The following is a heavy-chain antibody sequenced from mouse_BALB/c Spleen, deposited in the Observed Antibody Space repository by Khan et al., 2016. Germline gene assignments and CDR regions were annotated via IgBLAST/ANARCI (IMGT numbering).Heavy chain of an antibody. D-gene: IGHD2-4*01. CDR1: GYTFTDYE. V-gene: IGHV1-15*01. CDR3: AKGLRRGYYFDS. CDR2: IHPGGGGS. J-gene: IGHJ2*01. Sequence: QVRLQQSGAELVRPGASVKLSCKALGYTFTDYEMHWVKQTPVHGLEWIGAIHPGGGGSAYNQKFKVRATLTADKSSSTAYMELSSLTSEDSAVYYCAKGLRRGYYFDSWGQGPTLTVAS.